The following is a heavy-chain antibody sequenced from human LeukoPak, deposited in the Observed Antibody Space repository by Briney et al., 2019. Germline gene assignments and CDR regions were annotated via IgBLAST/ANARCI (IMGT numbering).Heavy chain of an antibody. J-gene: IGHJ5*02. Sequence: SETLSLTCTVSGGSISGYYWSWIRQPPGKGLEWIGYIYYSGSTNYNPSLKSRVTISVDTSKNQFSLNLSSVTAADTAVYYCARSHYDILTGYPSNWFDPWGQGTLVTVSS. CDR1: GGSISGYY. CDR2: IYYSGST. V-gene: IGHV4-59*01. D-gene: IGHD3-9*01. CDR3: ARSHYDILTGYPSNWFDP.